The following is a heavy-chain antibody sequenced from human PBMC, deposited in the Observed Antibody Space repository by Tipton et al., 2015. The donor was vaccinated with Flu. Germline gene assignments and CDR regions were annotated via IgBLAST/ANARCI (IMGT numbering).Heavy chain of an antibody. CDR2: IYYSGIT. D-gene: IGHD3-10*01. CDR3: ARGSGSGTDVTFYF. CDR1: GASISSYY. J-gene: IGHJ4*02. V-gene: IGHV4-59*01. Sequence: LRLSCTVSGASISSYYWSWIRQPPGKGLEWIGYIYYSGITNYNPSLKSRVTISVDTSKNQFSLRLSSVTAADTAVYYCARGSGSGTDVTFYFWGQGTLVTVSS.